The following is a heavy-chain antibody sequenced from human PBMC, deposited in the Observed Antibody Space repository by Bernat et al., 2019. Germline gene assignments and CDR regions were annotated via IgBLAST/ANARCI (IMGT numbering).Heavy chain of an antibody. J-gene: IGHJ6*02. CDR1: GFTFGDYA. D-gene: IGHD3-16*01. CDR2: IRSKAYGGTT. Sequence: EVQLVESGGGLVQPGRSLRLSCTASGFTFGDYAMSWVRQAPGKGLEWVGFIRSKAYGGTTEYAASVKGRFTISRDDTKSIAYLQMNSLKTEDTAVYYWTRIYVYYYYGMDVWGQGTTVTVSS. CDR3: TRIYVYYYYGMDV. V-gene: IGHV3-49*04.